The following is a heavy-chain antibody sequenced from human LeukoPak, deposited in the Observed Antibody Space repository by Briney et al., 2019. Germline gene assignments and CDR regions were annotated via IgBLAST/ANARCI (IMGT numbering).Heavy chain of an antibody. CDR2: ISYDGSNK. CDR1: GFTFSSYG. Sequence: GRSLRLSCAASGFTFSSYGMHWVRQAPGKGLEWVAVISYDGSNKYYADSVKGRFAISRDNSKNTLYLQMNSLRAEDTAVYYCAKAESASSWYRSAPGSWGQGALVTVSS. D-gene: IGHD6-13*01. V-gene: IGHV3-30*18. J-gene: IGHJ5*02. CDR3: AKAESASSWYRSAPGS.